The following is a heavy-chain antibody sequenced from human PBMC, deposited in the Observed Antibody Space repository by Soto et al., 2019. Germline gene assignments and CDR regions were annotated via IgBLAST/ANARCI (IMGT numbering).Heavy chain of an antibody. V-gene: IGHV4-59*01. D-gene: IGHD2-8*01. J-gene: IGHJ6*02. Sequence: SETLSLTCTVSGGSISSYYWSWIRQPPGKGLEWIGYIYYSGSTNYNPSLKSRVTISVDTSKNQFSLKLSSVTAADTAVYYCARRRVRLEWNYYYGLDVWGQGTTVTVSS. CDR1: GGSISSYY. CDR2: IYYSGST. CDR3: ARRRVRLEWNYYYGLDV.